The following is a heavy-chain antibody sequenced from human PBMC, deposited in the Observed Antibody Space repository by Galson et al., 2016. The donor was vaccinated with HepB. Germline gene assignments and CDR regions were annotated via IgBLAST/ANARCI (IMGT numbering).Heavy chain of an antibody. V-gene: IGHV3-30*19. CDR3: AKDADTHCTSDCYSGYDS. D-gene: IGHD2-21*02. CDR1: GFTFNVFG. J-gene: IGHJ5*01. CDR2: ISSDMVQK. Sequence: SLRLSCAGSGFTFNVFGMNWVRQAPGKGLEWLAVISSDMVQKYYADSVKGRFTISRDNSKKIVYLEMNSLRLEDTAVYYCAKDADTHCTSDCYSGYDSWGPGTLVTVSS.